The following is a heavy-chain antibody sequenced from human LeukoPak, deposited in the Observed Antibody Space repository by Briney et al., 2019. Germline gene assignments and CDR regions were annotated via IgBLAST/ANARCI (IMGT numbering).Heavy chain of an antibody. D-gene: IGHD5-12*01. CDR3: ARDAFNLRGYSGYGDYYYMDV. CDR2: ISSSSSYI. J-gene: IGHJ6*03. V-gene: IGHV3-21*01. Sequence: GGSLRLSCAASGFTFSSYSMNWVRQAPGKGLEWVSSISSSSSYIYYADSVKGRFTISRDNAKNSLYLQMNSLRAEDTAVYYCARDAFNLRGYSGYGDYYYMDVWGKGTTVTVSS. CDR1: GFTFSSYS.